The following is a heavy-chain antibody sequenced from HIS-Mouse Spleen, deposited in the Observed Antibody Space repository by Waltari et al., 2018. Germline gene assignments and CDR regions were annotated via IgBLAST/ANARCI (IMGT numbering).Heavy chain of an antibody. CDR3: ARDHRNNWAIRD. J-gene: IGHJ4*02. V-gene: IGHV3-30-3*01. Sequence: QVQLVESGGGVVQPGRSLRLSCAASGFTFSSYAMHWVRQAPGTGLEWVEVISYDGSNKYYADSVKGRFTISRDNSKNTLYLQMNSLRAEDTAVYYCARDHRNNWAIRDWGQGTLVTVSS. CDR2: ISYDGSNK. D-gene: IGHD1-20*01. CDR1: GFTFSSYA.